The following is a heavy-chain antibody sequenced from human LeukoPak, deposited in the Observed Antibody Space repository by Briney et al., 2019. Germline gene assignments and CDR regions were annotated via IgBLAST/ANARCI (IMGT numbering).Heavy chain of an antibody. V-gene: IGHV4-39*07. CDR2: IYYSGST. CDR1: GGSISSSSYY. D-gene: IGHD2-21*01. J-gene: IGHJ4*02. CDR3: ARGVVIAPQTFDY. Sequence: SETLSLTCTVSGGSISSSSYYWGWIRQPPGKGLEWIGSIYYSGSTYYNPSLKSRVTISVDTSKNQFSLKLSSVTAADAAVYYCARGVVIAPQTFDYWGQGTLVTVSS.